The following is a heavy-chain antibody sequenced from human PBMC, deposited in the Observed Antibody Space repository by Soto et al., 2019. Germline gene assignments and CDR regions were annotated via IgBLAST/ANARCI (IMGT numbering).Heavy chain of an antibody. J-gene: IGHJ6*02. CDR3: ARDSTIRDFWSGYYTGGYYYGMDV. Sequence: KASETLSLTCTVSGGSISSGDYYWSWVRQPPGKGLEWIGYIYYSGSTYYNPSLKSRVTISVDTSKNQFSLKLSSVTAADTAVYYCARDSTIRDFWSGYYTGGYYYGMDVWGQGTTVTVSS. CDR1: GGSISSGDYY. V-gene: IGHV4-30-4*01. D-gene: IGHD3-3*01. CDR2: IYYSGST.